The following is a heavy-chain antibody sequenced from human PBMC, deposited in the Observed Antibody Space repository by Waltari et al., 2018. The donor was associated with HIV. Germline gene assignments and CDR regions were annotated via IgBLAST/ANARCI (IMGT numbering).Heavy chain of an antibody. CDR1: GFPFCRFW. V-gene: IGHV3-7*01. CDR3: ARTLDLVVVPASMDV. J-gene: IGHJ6*02. CDR2: IKKDGREK. D-gene: IGHD2-2*03. Sequence: EVHLVQSGGGLVQAGGSLRLSCSASGFPFCRFWMGWVRQAPGKGLEWVDNIKKDGREKYYVDSVKGRFTISRDDAKNSLFLQLNSLRVEDTAVYYCARTLDLVVVPASMDVWGQGTTVSVSS.